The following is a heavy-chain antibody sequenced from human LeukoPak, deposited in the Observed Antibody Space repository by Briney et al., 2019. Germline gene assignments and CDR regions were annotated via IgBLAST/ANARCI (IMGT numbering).Heavy chain of an antibody. D-gene: IGHD1-14*01. CDR2: ISGSGGST. J-gene: IGHJ6*03. CDR3: ARDNPRSYYYYMDV. CDR1: GFTFSSYA. V-gene: IGHV3-23*01. Sequence: PGGSLRLSCAASGFTFSSYAMSWVRQAPGKGLEWVSAISGSGGSTYYADSVKGRFTISRDNSKNTLYLQMNSLRAEDTAVYYCARDNPRSYYYYMDVWGKGTTVTVSS.